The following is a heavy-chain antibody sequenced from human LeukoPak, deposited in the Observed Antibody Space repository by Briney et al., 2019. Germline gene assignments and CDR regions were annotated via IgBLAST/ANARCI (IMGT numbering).Heavy chain of an antibody. Sequence: GGSLRLSCAASGFTFSSYSMNWVRQAPGKGLEWVSYISSSSSTIYYADSVKGRFTISRDNAKNSLYLQMSSLRAEDTAVYYCAGKARKYCSSTSCSPAYYYYYMDVWGKGTTVTVSS. J-gene: IGHJ6*03. CDR1: GFTFSSYS. D-gene: IGHD2-2*01. CDR3: AGKARKYCSSTSCSPAYYYYYMDV. CDR2: ISSSSSTI. V-gene: IGHV3-48*01.